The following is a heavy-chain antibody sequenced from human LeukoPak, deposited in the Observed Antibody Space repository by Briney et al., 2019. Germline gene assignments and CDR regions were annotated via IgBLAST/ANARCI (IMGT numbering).Heavy chain of an antibody. V-gene: IGHV3-7*01. Sequence: PGGSLRLSCAASGFTFSSYWMSWVRQAPGKGLEWVANIKQDGSEKYYVDSVKGRFTISRDNAKNSLYLQMNSLRAEDTAVYYCSGGSGSYYNRDWFDPWGQGTLVTVSS. D-gene: IGHD3-10*01. CDR1: GFTFSSYW. CDR3: SGGSGSYYNRDWFDP. J-gene: IGHJ5*02. CDR2: IKQDGSEK.